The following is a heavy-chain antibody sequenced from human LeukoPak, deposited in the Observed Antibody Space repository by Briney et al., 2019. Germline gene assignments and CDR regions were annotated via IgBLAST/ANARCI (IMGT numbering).Heavy chain of an antibody. CDR2: ISYDGSNK. J-gene: IGHJ4*02. D-gene: IGHD6-13*01. CDR3: AKDRSSSILDY. V-gene: IGHV3-30*18. CDR1: GFTFSSYG. Sequence: PGRSLRLSCAASGFTFSSYGMHWVRQAPGKGLEWVAVISYDGSNKYYADSVKGRFTISRDNSKNTLYLQMNSLRAEDTAVYYCAKDRSSSILDYWGQGTLVTASS.